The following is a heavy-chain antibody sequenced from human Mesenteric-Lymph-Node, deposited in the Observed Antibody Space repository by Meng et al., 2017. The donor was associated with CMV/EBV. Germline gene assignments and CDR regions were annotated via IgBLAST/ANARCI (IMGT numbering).Heavy chain of an antibody. D-gene: IGHD3-9*01. CDR2: INTNTGNP. V-gene: IGHV7-4-1*02. Sequence: TFTSYAIHWVRQDPEKGLEWMGWINTNTGNPTYAQGFTGRFVFSLGTSVSTAYLQISSLKAEDTAVYYCARERDKYYDILTGYYQFDYWGQGNLVTVSS. CDR1: TFTSYA. J-gene: IGHJ4*02. CDR3: ARERDKYYDILTGYYQFDY.